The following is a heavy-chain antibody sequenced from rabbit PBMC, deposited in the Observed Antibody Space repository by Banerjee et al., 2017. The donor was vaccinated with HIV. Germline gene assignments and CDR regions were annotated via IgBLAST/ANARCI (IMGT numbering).Heavy chain of an antibody. D-gene: IGHD6-1*01. J-gene: IGHJ3*01. Sequence: QEQLEESGGDLVKPEGSLTLTCKASGFDFSDKAVMCWVRQAPGKGLQWIACINAITGRAVYATWAKGRFTFSKTSSTTVTLQMTSVTPADTATYFCARDNGYAIDLWGQGTLVTVS. CDR3: ARDNGYAIDL. V-gene: IGHV1S45*01. CDR1: GFDFSDKAV. CDR2: INAITGRA.